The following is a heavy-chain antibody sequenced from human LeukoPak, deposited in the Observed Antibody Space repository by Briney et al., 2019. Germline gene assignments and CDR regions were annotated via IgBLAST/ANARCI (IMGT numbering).Heavy chain of an antibody. V-gene: IGHV4-59*08. J-gene: IGHJ5*02. CDR2: ISYSGST. D-gene: IGHD5-24*01. CDR3: ARRGVEMAPVRPDNWFDP. Sequence: SETLSLTCTVSGGSISSSYWGWIRQPPGKVLEWIGYISYSGSTKYNPSLKSRVTLSVDTSKNQFSLKVNSVTAADTAVYYCARRGVEMAPVRPDNWFDPWGQGTLVTVSS. CDR1: GGSISSSY.